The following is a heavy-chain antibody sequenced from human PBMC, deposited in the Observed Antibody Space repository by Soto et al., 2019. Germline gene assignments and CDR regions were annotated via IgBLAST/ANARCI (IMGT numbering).Heavy chain of an antibody. Sequence: QVQLQQWGAGLLKPSETLSLTCAVYGGSFSGYYWSWIRQPPGKGLEWIGEINHSGSTNYNPSLKSRATISVDTPKNQFSPKLSSVTAADTAVDYCASGMADVGIAAAGYWGQGTLVTVSS. D-gene: IGHD6-13*01. CDR1: GGSFSGYY. CDR3: ASGMADVGIAAAGY. V-gene: IGHV4-34*01. J-gene: IGHJ4*02. CDR2: INHSGST.